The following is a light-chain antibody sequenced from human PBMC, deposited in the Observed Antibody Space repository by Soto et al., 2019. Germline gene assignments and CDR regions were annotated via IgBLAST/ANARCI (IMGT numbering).Light chain of an antibody. CDR3: QSYDSSNHLV. Sequence: NFMLTQPHSVSESPGKTVTISCTRSSGSIASNYVQWYQQRPGSAPTTVIYEDNQRPSGVPDRFSGSIDSSSNSASLTISGLKTEEEADYYCQSYDSSNHLVFGGGTKLTVL. CDR1: SGSIASNY. J-gene: IGLJ2*01. V-gene: IGLV6-57*04. CDR2: EDN.